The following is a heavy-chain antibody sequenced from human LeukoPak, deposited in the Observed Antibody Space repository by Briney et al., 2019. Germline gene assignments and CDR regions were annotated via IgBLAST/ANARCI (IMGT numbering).Heavy chain of an antibody. CDR2: ISGGGGST. CDR1: GFTFSSYA. V-gene: IGHV3-23*01. Sequence: GGSLRLSCAASGFTFSSYAVNWVRQAPGKGLEWVSAISGGGGSTYYADFVKGGFTISRDNSRNTLYLQMSSLRAEDTAVYYCAKDSYRPNWGQGTLVTVSS. D-gene: IGHD1-14*01. J-gene: IGHJ4*02. CDR3: AKDSYRPN.